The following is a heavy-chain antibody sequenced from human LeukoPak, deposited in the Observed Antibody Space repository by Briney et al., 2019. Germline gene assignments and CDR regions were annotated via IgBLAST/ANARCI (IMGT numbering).Heavy chain of an antibody. D-gene: IGHD1-1*01. CDR1: VYTFTSYD. V-gene: IGHV1-8*01. CDR2: MNPNSGNT. CDR3: ARGPTGTTGYWFDP. Sequence: ASVKVSCKASVYTFTSYDINWVRQATGQGREGMGWMNPNSGNTGYAQKFQGRVTMTRNTSISTAYMELSSLRSEDTAVYYCARGPTGTTGYWFDPWGQGTLVTVSS. J-gene: IGHJ5*02.